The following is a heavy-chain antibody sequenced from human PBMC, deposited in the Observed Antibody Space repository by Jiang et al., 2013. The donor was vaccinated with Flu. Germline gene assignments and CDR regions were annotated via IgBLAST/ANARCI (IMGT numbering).Heavy chain of an antibody. V-gene: IGHV1-3*01. CDR1: GYTFTDYA. CDR2: INAGNGDT. J-gene: IGHJ6*02. D-gene: IGHD4-17*01. Sequence: GAEVKKPGASVKVSCKASGYTFTDYAIHWVRQAPGQRLEWMGRINAGNGDTKYSQNFQGRVTITWDTSASTAYMELSSLRSEDTATYHCARDLRFRTKVTISYGMDVWGQGTTVTVSS. CDR3: ARDLRFRTKVTISYGMDV.